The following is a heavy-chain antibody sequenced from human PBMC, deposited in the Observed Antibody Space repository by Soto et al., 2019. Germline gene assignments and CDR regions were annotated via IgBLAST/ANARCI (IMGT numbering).Heavy chain of an antibody. J-gene: IGHJ4*02. CDR2: IYHSGST. D-gene: IGHD5-18*01. CDR3: ARELDTAMVTFDY. CDR1: GYYLRSACD. V-gene: IGHV4-38-2*02. Sequence: SDILSLTCTYAGYYLRSACDWCWVGQPPGKGLEWVGSIYHSGSTYYNPSLKSRVTISVDTSKNQFSLKLSSVAAADTAVYYCARELDTAMVTFDYWGQGTMAIGSS.